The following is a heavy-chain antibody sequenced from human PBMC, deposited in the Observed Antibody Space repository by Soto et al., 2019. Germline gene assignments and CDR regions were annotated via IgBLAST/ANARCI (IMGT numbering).Heavy chain of an antibody. V-gene: IGHV3-73*01. CDR1: GFTFSGSA. CDR3: TRHANDFSYYGMDV. Sequence: GGSLRLSCAASGFTFSGSAIHWVRQASGKGLEWVGRIRSKANSYATAYVASVKGRFTISGDDSKNTAYLQMNSLKTEDTAVYYCTRHANDFSYYGMDVWGQGTTVTVSS. D-gene: IGHD3-3*01. J-gene: IGHJ6*02. CDR2: IRSKANSYAT.